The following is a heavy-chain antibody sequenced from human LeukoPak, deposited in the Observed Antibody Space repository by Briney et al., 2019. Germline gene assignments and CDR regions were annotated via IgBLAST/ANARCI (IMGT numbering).Heavy chain of an antibody. V-gene: IGHV4-59*01. CDR3: ARETGYSSGWYVY. D-gene: IGHD6-19*01. CDR1: GGSFSGYY. Sequence: SETLSLTCAVYGGSFSGYYWSWLRQPPGKGLEWIGYIYYSGSTNYNPSLKSRVTISVDTSKNQFSLKLSSVTAADTAVYYCARETGYSSGWYVYWGQGTLVTVSS. CDR2: IYYSGST. J-gene: IGHJ4*02.